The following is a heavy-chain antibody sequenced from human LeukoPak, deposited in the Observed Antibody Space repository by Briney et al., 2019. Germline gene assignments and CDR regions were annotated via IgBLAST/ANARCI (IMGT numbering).Heavy chain of an antibody. V-gene: IGHV3-30*18. J-gene: IGHJ4*02. Sequence: GGSLRLSCAASGFTFSSYGMHWVRQAPGKGLEWVAVISYDGSNKYYADSVKGRFTISRDNSKSTLYLQMNSLRAEDTAVYYCAKDHRSSWYTYYFDYWGQGTLVTVSS. CDR1: GFTFSSYG. CDR2: ISYDGSNK. CDR3: AKDHRSSWYTYYFDY. D-gene: IGHD6-13*01.